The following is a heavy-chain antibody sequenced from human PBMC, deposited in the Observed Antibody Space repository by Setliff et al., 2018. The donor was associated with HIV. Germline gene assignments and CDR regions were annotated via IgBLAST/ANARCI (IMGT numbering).Heavy chain of an antibody. D-gene: IGHD3-22*01. CDR3: ARDYYDSSGYIFFPGLPDY. J-gene: IGHJ4*02. CDR1: GYTFTGYY. CDR2: INPHSGGT. V-gene: IGHV1-2*02. Sequence: ASVKVSCKASGYTFTGYYMHWVRQAPGQGLEWMGWINPHSGGTNYAQQFQGRVTMTRDTSISTAYMELSRLRSDDTAVYYCARDYYDSSGYIFFPGLPDYWGQGTLVTVSS.